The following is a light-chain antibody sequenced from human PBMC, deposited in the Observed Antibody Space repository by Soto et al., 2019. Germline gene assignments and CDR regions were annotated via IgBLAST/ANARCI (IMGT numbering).Light chain of an antibody. V-gene: IGKV3-20*01. CDR3: QQYGAYPLT. J-gene: IGKJ4*01. Sequence: EIVLTQSPGTLSLSPGERATLSCRASQSVRSTYLAWYQQKPGLAPRLLIFGVSNRATGIPDRFSGSGSGTDFTLPISRLEPEDFGVYYCQQYGAYPLTFGGGTRVEIK. CDR2: GVS. CDR1: QSVRSTY.